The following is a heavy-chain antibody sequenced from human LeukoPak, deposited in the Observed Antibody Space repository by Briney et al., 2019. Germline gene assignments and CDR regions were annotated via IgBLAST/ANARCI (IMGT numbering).Heavy chain of an antibody. CDR1: GYTFTGYY. Sequence: ASVKVSCKASGYTFTGYYMHWVRQAPGQGIEWMGWINPNSGGTNYAQKFQGRVTMTRDTSISTAYMELSRLRSDDTAVYYCARDITKRWLQLSPFDYWGQGTLVTVSS. J-gene: IGHJ4*02. D-gene: IGHD5-24*01. CDR2: INPNSGGT. CDR3: ARDITKRWLQLSPFDY. V-gene: IGHV1-2*02.